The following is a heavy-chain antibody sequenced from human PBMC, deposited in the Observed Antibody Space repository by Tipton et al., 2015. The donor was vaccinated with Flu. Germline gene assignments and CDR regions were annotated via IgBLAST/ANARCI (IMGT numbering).Heavy chain of an antibody. CDR3: AKDVGRYDSSGYYY. V-gene: IGHV3-23*01. CDR1: GFTFSSYA. D-gene: IGHD3-22*01. Sequence: SLRLSCAASGFTFSSYAMSWVRQAPGKGLEWVSAISGSGGSTYYADSVKGRFTISRDNSKNTLYLQMNSLRAEDTAVYYCAKDVGRYDSSGYYYWGQGTLVTVSS. J-gene: IGHJ4*02. CDR2: ISGSGGST.